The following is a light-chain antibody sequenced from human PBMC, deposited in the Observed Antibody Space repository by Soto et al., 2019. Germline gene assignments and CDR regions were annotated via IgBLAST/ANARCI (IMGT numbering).Light chain of an antibody. CDR1: SSDVGTYNY. V-gene: IGLV2-8*01. Sequence: QSALTQPPSASGSPGQSVTISCTGTSSDVGTYNYVAWYQQHPGKAPKLIISEVNKRPSGVPARFSGSKSGNTASLTVSGLQPEDEADYYGSSYGGPNNSNYVFGTGTKLTVL. CDR3: SSYGGPNNSNYV. J-gene: IGLJ1*01. CDR2: EVN.